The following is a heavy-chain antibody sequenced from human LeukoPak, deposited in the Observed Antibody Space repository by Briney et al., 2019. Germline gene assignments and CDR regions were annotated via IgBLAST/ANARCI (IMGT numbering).Heavy chain of an antibody. CDR1: GYTFIHYF. V-gene: IGHV1-2*06. Sequence: GAAVKVSCKASGYTFIHYFIHWVRQAHGQGLEWMGRINSDSGGTEYAQRFQGRVTMTRDTSITTVYMELHSLTFNDAAVYYCARDLCSTPNWELDYWGQGALVTVSS. D-gene: IGHD1-26*01. CDR3: ARDLCSTPNWELDY. CDR2: INSDSGGT. J-gene: IGHJ4*02.